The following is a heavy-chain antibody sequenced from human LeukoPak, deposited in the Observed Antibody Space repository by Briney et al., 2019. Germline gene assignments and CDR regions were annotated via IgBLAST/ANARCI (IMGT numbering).Heavy chain of an antibody. CDR1: GFTFSRYW. D-gene: IGHD6-13*01. CDR2: INADGSNT. V-gene: IGHV3-74*01. J-gene: IGHJ3*02. Sequence: PGGSLRLSCAASGFTFSRYWMHWVRQAPGKGLVWVSGINADGSNTPYADSVKGRFTISRDNAKNTLYLQLNSLRAEDTAVYYCAKGRSSSWYGRDAFDIWGQGTMVTVSS. CDR3: AKGRSSSWYGRDAFDI.